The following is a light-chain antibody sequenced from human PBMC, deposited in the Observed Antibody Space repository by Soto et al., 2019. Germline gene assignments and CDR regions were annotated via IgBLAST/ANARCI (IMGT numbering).Light chain of an antibody. Sequence: QSVLPQPASVSGSPGPSITISCTGTSSEVGGSNYVSWYQQHPGKAPKLMIYDVNNRPSGIYNRFSGSKSGNTASLTSSGLQAEDEADYYCSSYRSGSTLVFGGGTKLTV. CDR3: SSYRSGSTLV. CDR1: SSEVGGSNY. J-gene: IGLJ2*01. CDR2: DVN. V-gene: IGLV2-14*01.